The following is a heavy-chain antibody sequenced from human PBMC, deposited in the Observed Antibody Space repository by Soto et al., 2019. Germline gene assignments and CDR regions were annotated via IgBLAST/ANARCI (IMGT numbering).Heavy chain of an antibody. CDR3: ARGASTISGDGNYYHHGMDV. CDR2: INPSGGST. J-gene: IGHJ6*02. Sequence: QVQLLQSGAEVKKPGASVKVSCKASGYTFTSYYMHWVRQAPGQGLEWMGIINPSGGSTSYAQKFQGRVTMTRDTSTSTVYMELSSLRSEETAVHYGARGASTISGDGNYYHHGMDVWGQGTTVTVSS. V-gene: IGHV1-46*01. D-gene: IGHD3-3*01. CDR1: GYTFTSYY.